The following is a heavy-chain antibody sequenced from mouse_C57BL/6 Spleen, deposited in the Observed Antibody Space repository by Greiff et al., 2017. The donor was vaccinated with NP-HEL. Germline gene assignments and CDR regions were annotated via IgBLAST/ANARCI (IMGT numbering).Heavy chain of an antibody. Sequence: EVQLQQSGPGLVKPSQSLSLTCSVTGYSITSGYYWNWIRQFPGNKLEWMGYISYDGSNNYNPSLKNRISITRDTSKNQFFLKLNSVTTEDTATYYCARRGPYYYGSSYVGAMDYWGQGTSVTVSS. CDR1: GYSITSGYY. J-gene: IGHJ4*01. D-gene: IGHD1-1*01. CDR2: ISYDGSN. V-gene: IGHV3-6*01. CDR3: ARRGPYYYGSSYVGAMDY.